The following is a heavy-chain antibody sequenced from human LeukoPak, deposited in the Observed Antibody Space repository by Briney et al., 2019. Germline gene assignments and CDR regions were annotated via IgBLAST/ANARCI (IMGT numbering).Heavy chain of an antibody. Sequence: PGRSLRLSCAASGFTFSSYAMHWVRQAPGKGLEWVAVISYDGSNKYYADSVKGRFTISRDNSKNTLYLQMNSLRAEDTAVYYCARDPKMIYRIVGTTGYFDYWGQGTLVTVSS. D-gene: IGHD1-26*01. CDR2: ISYDGSNK. CDR3: ARDPKMIYRIVGTTGYFDY. J-gene: IGHJ4*02. CDR1: GFTFSSYA. V-gene: IGHV3-30*04.